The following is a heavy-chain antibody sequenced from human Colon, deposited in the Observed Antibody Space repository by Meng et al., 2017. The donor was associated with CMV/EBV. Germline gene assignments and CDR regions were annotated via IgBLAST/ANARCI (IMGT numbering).Heavy chain of an antibody. Sequence: QVLLVRSGTEVKKPGASVTVSCKTSGYTFTANHLHWVRQAPGQGLEWMGWIYPQDGGTYFAQKFQDRVTLTRDTSITTAYMELSGLTSDDTAIYYCVRESWYFDFWGEGTLVTVSS. V-gene: IGHV1-2*02. CDR3: VRESWYFDF. D-gene: IGHD6-13*01. CDR1: GYTFTANH. J-gene: IGHJ4*02. CDR2: IYPQDGGT.